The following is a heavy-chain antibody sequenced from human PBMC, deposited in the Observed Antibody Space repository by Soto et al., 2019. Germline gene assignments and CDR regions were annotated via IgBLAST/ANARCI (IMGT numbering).Heavy chain of an antibody. D-gene: IGHD4-17*01. V-gene: IGHV4-31*03. J-gene: IGHJ4*02. CDR2: IYYSGST. CDR1: GGSISSGGYY. CDR3: ARGRNSYGDYGLPYDY. Sequence: QVQLQESGPGLVKPSQTLSLTCTVSGGSISSGGYYWSWIRQHPGKGLEWIGYIYYSGSTYYNPSLKSRVTISVDTSKNQFSLKLSSVTAADTAVYYCARGRNSYGDYGLPYDYWGQGTLVTVSS.